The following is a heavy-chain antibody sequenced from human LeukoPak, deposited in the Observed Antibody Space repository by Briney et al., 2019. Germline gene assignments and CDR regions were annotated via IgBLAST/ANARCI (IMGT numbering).Heavy chain of an antibody. CDR3: ARGIAAAGTDADY. CDR2: IIPIFGTA. D-gene: IGHD6-13*01. CDR1: GGTFSSYA. V-gene: IGHV1-69*06. J-gene: IGHJ4*02. Sequence: SVKVSCKASGGTFSSYAISWVRQAPGQGLEWMGGIIPIFGTANYAQKFQGRVTITADKSTSTAYMELSSLRSEDTAVYYCARGIAAAGTDADYWGQGTLVTVSS.